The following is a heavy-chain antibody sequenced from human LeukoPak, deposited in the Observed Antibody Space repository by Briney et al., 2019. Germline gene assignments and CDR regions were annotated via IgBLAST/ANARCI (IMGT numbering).Heavy chain of an antibody. Sequence: SETLSLTCTVSGGSVSGYFWSWIRQPPGKGLEWMGYVHYSGSTNYNPSLKSRVTISVDTSKNQFSLKLSSVTAADTAVYYCARVEYYDSSGYGIDYWGQGTLVTVSS. V-gene: IGHV4-59*02. CDR3: ARVEYYDSSGYGIDY. CDR2: VHYSGST. J-gene: IGHJ4*02. CDR1: GGSVSGYF. D-gene: IGHD3-22*01.